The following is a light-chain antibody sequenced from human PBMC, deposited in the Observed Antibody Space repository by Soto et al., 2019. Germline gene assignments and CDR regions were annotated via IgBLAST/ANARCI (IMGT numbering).Light chain of an antibody. CDR3: SSFTITSIRWV. J-gene: IGLJ2*01. Sequence: QSVLTQPASVSGSPGQSVTISCTGTSSDIGAYNYVSWYQHHPGKGPKLIIYDLTHRPSGVSTRFSGSKSGNTASLTISGLQTEDEADYYCSSFTITSIRWVFGGGTQLTVL. CDR2: DLT. V-gene: IGLV2-14*03. CDR1: SSDIGAYNY.